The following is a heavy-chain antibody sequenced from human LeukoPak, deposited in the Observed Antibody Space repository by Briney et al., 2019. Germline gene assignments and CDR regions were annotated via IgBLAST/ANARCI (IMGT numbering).Heavy chain of an antibody. V-gene: IGHV1-2*02. CDR3: ARGGGIAASGPRFDY. Sequence: ASVKVSCKASGYTFTGYYMHWVRQAPGQGLEWMGWINPNSGGTYYAQKFQGRVTMTRDTSITTAYMEVTNLRSDDTAVYYCARGGGIAASGPRFDYWGQGTLVTVSS. J-gene: IGHJ4*02. CDR2: INPNSGGT. CDR1: GYTFTGYY. D-gene: IGHD6-13*01.